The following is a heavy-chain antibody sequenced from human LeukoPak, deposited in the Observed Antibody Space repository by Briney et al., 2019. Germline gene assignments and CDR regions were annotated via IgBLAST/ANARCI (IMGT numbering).Heavy chain of an antibody. D-gene: IGHD6-13*01. CDR3: ARIAAPPKHFDY. Sequence: PSETLSLTCTVSGGSISSYYWSWIRQPPGKGLEWIGYIYYSGSTNYNPSLKSRVTISVDTSKNQFSLKLSSVTAADTAVYYCARIAAPPKHFDYWGQGTLVTVSS. J-gene: IGHJ4*02. CDR1: GGSISSYY. V-gene: IGHV4-59*01. CDR2: IYYSGST.